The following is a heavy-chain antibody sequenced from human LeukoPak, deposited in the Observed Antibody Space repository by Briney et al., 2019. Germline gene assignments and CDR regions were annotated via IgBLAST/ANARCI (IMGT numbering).Heavy chain of an antibody. J-gene: IGHJ4*02. CDR1: GYTFAGYY. CDR2: INPNSGGT. Sequence: ASVKVSSKASGYTFAGYYMHWVRQAPGQGLEWMGWINPNSGGTNYAQKFQGWVTMTRDTSISTAYMELSRLRSDDTAVYYCARAGGYSSSWYDYWGQGTLVTVSS. V-gene: IGHV1-2*04. D-gene: IGHD6-13*01. CDR3: ARAGGYSSSWYDY.